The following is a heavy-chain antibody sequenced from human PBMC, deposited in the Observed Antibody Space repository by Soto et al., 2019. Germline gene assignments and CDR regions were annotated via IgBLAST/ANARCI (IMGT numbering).Heavy chain of an antibody. CDR2: IYYSGST. J-gene: IGHJ4*02. V-gene: IGHV4-39*01. CDR1: GGSISSSTYY. CDR3: ARQGANCSGATCYLPY. Sequence: QLQLQESGPGLVKASETLSLTCTVSGGSISSSTYYWGWIRQPPGKGLEWIGSIYYSGSTYYNPSHQGRVTISVDTSKNQFSLKLSSVTAADTAVYYCARQGANCSGATCYLPYWGQGTLVTVSS. D-gene: IGHD2-15*01.